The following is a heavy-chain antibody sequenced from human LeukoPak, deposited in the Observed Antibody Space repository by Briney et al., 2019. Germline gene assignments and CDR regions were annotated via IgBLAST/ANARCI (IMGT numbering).Heavy chain of an antibody. Sequence: SETLSLTCAVYGGSFSGYYWSWIRQPPGKGLEWIGEINHSGSTNYNPSLKSRVTISVDTSKNQFPLKLSSVTAADTAVYYCARRPRSWYAGGYYYYMDVWGKGTTVTVSS. J-gene: IGHJ6*03. D-gene: IGHD3-10*01. V-gene: IGHV4-34*01. CDR2: INHSGST. CDR3: ARRPRSWYAGGYYYYMDV. CDR1: GGSFSGYY.